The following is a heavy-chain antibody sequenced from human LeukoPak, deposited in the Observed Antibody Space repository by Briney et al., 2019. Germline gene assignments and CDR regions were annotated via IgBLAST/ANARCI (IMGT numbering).Heavy chain of an antibody. Sequence: GGTLRLSCAASGFTFSSYGMSWVRQAPGKGLEWVSAISGSGGSTYYADSVKGRFTISRDNAKNSLYLQMNSLRAEDTAVYYCARARVGYFDYWGQGTLVTVSS. D-gene: IGHD1-26*01. V-gene: IGHV3-23*01. CDR2: ISGSGGST. J-gene: IGHJ4*02. CDR3: ARARVGYFDY. CDR1: GFTFSSYG.